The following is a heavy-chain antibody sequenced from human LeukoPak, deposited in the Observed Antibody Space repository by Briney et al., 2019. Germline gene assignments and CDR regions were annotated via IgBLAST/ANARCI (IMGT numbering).Heavy chain of an antibody. CDR2: MNPNSGNT. D-gene: IGHD1-7*01. CDR3: AREGITGTTGHYYYYGMDV. V-gene: IGHV1-8*01. Sequence: ASVKVSCKASGYTFTSYDINWVRQATGQGLEWMGWMNPNSGNTGYAQKFQGRVTMTRNTSISTAYMELSSLRSEVTAVYYCAREGITGTTGHYYYYGMDVWGQGTTVTVSS. CDR1: GYTFTSYD. J-gene: IGHJ6*02.